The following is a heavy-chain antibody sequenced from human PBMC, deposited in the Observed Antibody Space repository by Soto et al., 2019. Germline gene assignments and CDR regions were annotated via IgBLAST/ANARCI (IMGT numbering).Heavy chain of an antibody. Sequence: QVQLVQSGAEVKKPGASVKVSCKASGYTFTSYAMHWVRQAPGQRLEWMGGINAGNGNTKYSQKFQGRVTITRDTSASTAYMELSSLRSEDTAVYYCARGLNGYSHYFDYWGQGTLVTVSS. J-gene: IGHJ4*02. D-gene: IGHD5-18*01. CDR3: ARGLNGYSHYFDY. V-gene: IGHV1-3*01. CDR2: INAGNGNT. CDR1: GYTFTSYA.